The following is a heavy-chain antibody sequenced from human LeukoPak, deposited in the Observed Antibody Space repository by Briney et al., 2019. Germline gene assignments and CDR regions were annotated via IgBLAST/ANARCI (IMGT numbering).Heavy chain of an antibody. D-gene: IGHD5-24*01. J-gene: IGHJ3*02. V-gene: IGHV3-66*01. CDR2: IYSGGST. Sequence: GGSLRLSCAASGFTVSSNYMSWVRQAPGKGLEWVSVIYSGGSTYYADSVKGRFTISRDNSKNTLYLQMNSLRAEDTAVYYCAKGRDGYPDDAFDIWGQGTMVTVSS. CDR3: AKGRDGYPDDAFDI. CDR1: GFTVSSNY.